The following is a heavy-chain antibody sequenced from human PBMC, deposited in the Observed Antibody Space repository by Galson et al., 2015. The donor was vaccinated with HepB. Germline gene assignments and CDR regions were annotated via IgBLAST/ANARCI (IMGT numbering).Heavy chain of an antibody. CDR3: ARERADGITGTTDY. J-gene: IGHJ4*02. D-gene: IGHD1-7*01. CDR2: IYYSGST. CDR1: GGSISSSSYY. Sequence: SETLSLTCTVSGGSISSSSYYWGWIRQPPGKGLEWIGSIYYSGSTYCNPSLKSRVTISVDTSKNQFSLKLSSVTAADTAVYYCARERADGITGTTDYWGQGTLVTVSS. V-gene: IGHV4-39*07.